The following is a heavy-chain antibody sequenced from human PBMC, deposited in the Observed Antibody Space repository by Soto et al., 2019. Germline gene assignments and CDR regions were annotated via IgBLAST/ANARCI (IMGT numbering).Heavy chain of an antibody. CDR1: GGTFSSYS. Sequence: QVQLVQSGAEVKKPGSSVKVSCKASGGTFSSYSISWVRQAPGQGLEWMGRIIPILGIPNYAHKFQGRVTITAGKPTSTAYMEVSSLRSDDTAVYSCARGSRDTAMVTTYDSWGQGTLVTVSS. J-gene: IGHJ4*02. CDR2: IIPILGIP. D-gene: IGHD5-18*01. CDR3: ARGSRDTAMVTTYDS. V-gene: IGHV1-69*02.